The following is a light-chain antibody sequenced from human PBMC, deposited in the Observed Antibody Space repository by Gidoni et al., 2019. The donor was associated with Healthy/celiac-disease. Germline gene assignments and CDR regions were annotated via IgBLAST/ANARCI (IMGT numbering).Light chain of an antibody. J-gene: IGKJ5*01. Sequence: DIQMTQSPSSLSASVGDRVTITCQASQDISNYLNWYQQKPGTAPKLLIYDASNLETGVPSRFSGSGSGTDFTFTISSLQPEDIATYYCQQYDNLLSITFGQGTRLEIK. V-gene: IGKV1-33*01. CDR2: DAS. CDR1: QDISNY. CDR3: QQYDNLLSIT.